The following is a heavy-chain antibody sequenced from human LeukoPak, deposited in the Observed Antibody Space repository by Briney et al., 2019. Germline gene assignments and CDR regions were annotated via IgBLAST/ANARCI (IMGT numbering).Heavy chain of an antibody. Sequence: SETLSLTCAVYGGSFSGYYRSWIRQPPGKGLEWIGEINHSGSTNYNPSLKSRVTISVDTSKNQFSLKLSSVTAADTAVYYCARGLVAGSIDYWGQGTLVTVSS. CDR1: GGSFSGYY. V-gene: IGHV4-34*01. CDR3: ARGLVAGSIDY. CDR2: INHSGST. D-gene: IGHD6-19*01. J-gene: IGHJ4*02.